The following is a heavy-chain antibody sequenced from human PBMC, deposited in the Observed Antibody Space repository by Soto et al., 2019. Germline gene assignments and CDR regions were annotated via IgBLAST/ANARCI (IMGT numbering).Heavy chain of an antibody. CDR1: GGSISSGDYY. J-gene: IGHJ4*02. Sequence: SETLSLTCTVSGGSISSGDYYWSWIRQPPGKGLEWIGYIYYSGSTYYNPSLKSRVTISVDTSKNQFSLKLSSVTAADTAVYYCARGGGAMGHFDYWGQGTLVTVSS. D-gene: IGHD5-18*01. CDR3: ARGGGAMGHFDY. V-gene: IGHV4-30-4*01. CDR2: IYYSGST.